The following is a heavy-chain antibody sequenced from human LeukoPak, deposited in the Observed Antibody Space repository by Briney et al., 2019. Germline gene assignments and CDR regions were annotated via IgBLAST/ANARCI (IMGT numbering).Heavy chain of an antibody. V-gene: IGHV4-4*07. Sequence: SETLSLTCTVSGGSISSFYWGWIRQPAGKGLEWIGRIHTTGSTNYNPSLKSRVTMSVETSKNQFSLKVNSVTAADTAVYYCVTGAATFTGDAFDIWGPGTMVTVSS. CDR2: IHTTGST. CDR3: VTGAATFTGDAFDI. J-gene: IGHJ3*02. CDR1: GGSISSFY. D-gene: IGHD6-13*01.